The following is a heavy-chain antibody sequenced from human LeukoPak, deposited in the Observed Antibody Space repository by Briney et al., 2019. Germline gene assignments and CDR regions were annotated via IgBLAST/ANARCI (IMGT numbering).Heavy chain of an antibody. J-gene: IGHJ3*02. CDR3: AREAPIAAAGTSAFDI. CDR1: GDSVSSNSAA. CDR2: TYYRTKWYN. D-gene: IGHD6-13*01. Sequence: SQTLSLTCAVSGDSVSSNSAAWNWIRQSPSRGLEWLGRTYYRTKWYNDYAVSVKSRITINPDTSKNQFSLQLNSVTPEDTAVYFCAREAPIAAAGTSAFDIWGQGTMVSVSS. V-gene: IGHV6-1*01.